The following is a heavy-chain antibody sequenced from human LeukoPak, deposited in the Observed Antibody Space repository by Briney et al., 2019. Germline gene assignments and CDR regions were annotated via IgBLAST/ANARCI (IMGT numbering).Heavy chain of an antibody. V-gene: IGHV1-2*02. Sequence: ASVKVSCTASGYTFTGYDMHWVRQAPGQGLEWMGWINPNSGGTNYAQKFQGRVTMTRDTSISTAYMELSRLRSDDTAVYYCARAYNEGYCTNGVCAWGDSWDFDYWGQGTLVTVSS. D-gene: IGHD2-8*01. CDR1: GYTFTGYD. CDR3: ARAYNEGYCTNGVCAWGDSWDFDY. CDR2: INPNSGGT. J-gene: IGHJ4*02.